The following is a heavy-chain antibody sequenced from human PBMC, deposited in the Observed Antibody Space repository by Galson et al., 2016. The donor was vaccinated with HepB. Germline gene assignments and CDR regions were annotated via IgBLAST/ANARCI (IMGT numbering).Heavy chain of an antibody. D-gene: IGHD3-10*01. CDR2: ISSSGSTI. J-gene: IGHJ4*02. Sequence: SLRLSCAASGFTFSSYSMNWVRQAPGKGLEWVSYISSSGSTIYYADPVKGRFTISRDIAKNSLFLQMNSLRVEDTAVYYCARGANRGRPFDYWGQGTLVTVSS. V-gene: IGHV3-48*01. CDR1: GFTFSSYS. CDR3: ARGANRGRPFDY.